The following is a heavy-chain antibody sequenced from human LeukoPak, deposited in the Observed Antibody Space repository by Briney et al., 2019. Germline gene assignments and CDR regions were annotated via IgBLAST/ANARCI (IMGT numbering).Heavy chain of an antibody. CDR3: AKMSNYYNSLGYYAFDI. J-gene: IGHJ3*02. Sequence: PGGSLRLSRAASRFIVSRKYMSWVRQAPPKGLEWVSVIYSGGSADYADSVKGRFTISRDNSKSTLHLQMRAEDTAVYYCAKMSNYYNSLGYYAFDIWGQGTMVTVSS. CDR1: RFIVSRKY. D-gene: IGHD3-22*01. V-gene: IGHV3-66*01. CDR2: IYSGGSA.